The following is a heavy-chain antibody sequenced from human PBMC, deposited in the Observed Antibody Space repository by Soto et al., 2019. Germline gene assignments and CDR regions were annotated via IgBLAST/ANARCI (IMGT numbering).Heavy chain of an antibody. CDR2: ISSCGTTI. D-gene: IGHD3-10*01. V-gene: IGHV3-11*01. Sequence: QVQLVESGGGLVKPGGSLRLSCAASGLMFSDSYMSWIRQAPGKGLEWVSYISSCGTTIYYADAVKGRFTISRDNAKNSLFLQMNSLRVEDTALYYCVYGSGSYPYWGQGTLVTVSS. J-gene: IGHJ4*02. CDR3: VYGSGSYPY. CDR1: GLMFSDSY.